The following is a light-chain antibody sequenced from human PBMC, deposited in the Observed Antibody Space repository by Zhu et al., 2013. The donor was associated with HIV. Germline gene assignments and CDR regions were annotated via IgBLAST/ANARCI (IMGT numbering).Light chain of an antibody. CDR3: QQYGSSPRT. J-gene: IGKJ1*01. CDR1: QSVISSF. V-gene: IGKV3-20*01. CDR2: GAS. Sequence: DIVLTQSPGTLSLSPGERATLSCRASQSVISSFLAWYQQKPGQAPRLLIYGASTRAIGIPDRFSGSGSGTDFTLTISRLEPEDFAVYYCQQYGSSPRTFGQGTKVEIK.